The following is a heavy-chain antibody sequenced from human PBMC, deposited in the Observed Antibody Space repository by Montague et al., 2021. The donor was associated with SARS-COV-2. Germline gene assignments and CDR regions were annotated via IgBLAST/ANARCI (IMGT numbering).Heavy chain of an antibody. V-gene: IGHV1-24*01. D-gene: IGHD5-18*01. Sequence: SVKVSCKVSGYTLTELSMHWVRQAPGKGLEWMGGFDPEDGETIYAQKFQGRVTMTEDTSTDTAYMELSSLRSEDTAVYYCATTRGVVTARGYMDVWGKGTTVTVSS. CDR1: GYTLTELS. CDR3: ATTRGVVTARGYMDV. J-gene: IGHJ6*03. CDR2: FDPEDGET.